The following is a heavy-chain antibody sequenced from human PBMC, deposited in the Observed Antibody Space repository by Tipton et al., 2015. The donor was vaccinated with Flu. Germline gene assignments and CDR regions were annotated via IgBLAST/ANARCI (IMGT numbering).Heavy chain of an antibody. CDR1: GFTFDDYA. CDR2: IYSGGST. J-gene: IGHJ3*01. V-gene: IGHV3-53*01. CDR3: SGTQGTFDV. Sequence: SLRLSCAASGFTFDDYAMHWVRQAPGKGLEWVSVIYSGGSTYYADSVKGRFTISRDNSKNTLYLQMNSLRAEDTAVYYCSGTQGTFDVWGQGTMVTVSS. D-gene: IGHD1-26*01.